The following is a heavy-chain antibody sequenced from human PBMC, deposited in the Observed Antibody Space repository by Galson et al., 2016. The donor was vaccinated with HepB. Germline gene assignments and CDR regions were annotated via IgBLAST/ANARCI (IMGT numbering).Heavy chain of an antibody. CDR1: GSTFSSYS. CDR3: AREKTATIDY. J-gene: IGHJ4*02. V-gene: IGHV3-48*02. D-gene: IGHD5-18*01. CDR2: ISSASSTI. Sequence: SLRLSCAASGSTFSSYSMNWVRRAPGKGLEWVSYISSASSTIYYADSVKGRFTISRDNAKNSLCLQMNSLRDEDTAVYYCAREKTATIDYWGQGTLVTVSS.